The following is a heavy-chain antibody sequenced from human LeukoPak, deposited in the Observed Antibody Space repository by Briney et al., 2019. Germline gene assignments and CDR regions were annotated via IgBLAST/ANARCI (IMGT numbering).Heavy chain of an antibody. V-gene: IGHV3-23*01. Sequence: GGSLRLSCAASGFTFSSYAMSWVGQAPGKGREWVSGISGSGATTSYTDSVKGRFTVSRDNSKNTLFLQMNSLRAEDTAVYYCANSKSPTRHFDYWGQGTLVTVSS. D-gene: IGHD2-15*01. CDR1: GFTFSSYA. CDR3: ANSKSPTRHFDY. J-gene: IGHJ4*02. CDR2: ISGSGATT.